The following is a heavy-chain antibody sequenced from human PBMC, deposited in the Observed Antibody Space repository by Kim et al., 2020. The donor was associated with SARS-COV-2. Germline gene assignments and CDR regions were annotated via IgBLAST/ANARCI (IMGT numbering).Heavy chain of an antibody. CDR3: AKAGKGYYYDSSGYWGY. CDR1: GFTFSSYA. J-gene: IGHJ4*01. Sequence: GGSLRLSCAASGFTFSSYAMSWVRQAPGKGLEWVSAISGSGGSTYYTDSVKGRFTISRDNSKNTLYLQMNSLRAEDTAVYYCAKAGKGYYYDSSGYWGYWGQGTLVTVSS. D-gene: IGHD3-22*01. V-gene: IGHV3-23*01. CDR2: ISGSGGST.